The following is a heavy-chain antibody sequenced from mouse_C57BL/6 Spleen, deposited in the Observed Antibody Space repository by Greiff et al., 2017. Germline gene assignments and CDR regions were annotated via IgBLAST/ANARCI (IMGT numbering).Heavy chain of an antibody. CDR3: ARPREGDYWYFDV. CDR2: ISSGGSYT. Sequence: EVHLVESGGDLVKPGGSLKLSCAASGFTFSSYGMSWVRQTPDKRLEWVATISSGGSYTYYPDSVKGRFTISRDNAKNTLYLPMSSLKSEDTAMYYCARPREGDYWYFDVWGTGTTVTVSS. J-gene: IGHJ1*03. V-gene: IGHV5-6*01. CDR1: GFTFSSYG.